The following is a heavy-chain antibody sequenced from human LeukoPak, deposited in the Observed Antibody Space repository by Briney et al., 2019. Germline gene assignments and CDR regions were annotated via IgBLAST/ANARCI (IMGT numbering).Heavy chain of an antibody. CDR1: GFTFSSYG. CDR2: ISGSGGST. Sequence: GSLRLSCAASGFTFSSYGMSWVRQAPGKGLEWVSAISGSGGSTYYADSVKGRFTISRDNSKNTLYLQMNSLRAEDTAVYYCAKGHGGSYSAIDYWGQGTLVTVSS. V-gene: IGHV3-23*01. CDR3: AKGHGGSYSAIDY. D-gene: IGHD1-26*01. J-gene: IGHJ4*02.